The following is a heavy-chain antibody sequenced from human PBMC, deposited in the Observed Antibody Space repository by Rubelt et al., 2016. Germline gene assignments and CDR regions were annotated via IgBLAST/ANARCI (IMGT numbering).Heavy chain of an antibody. CDR1: GFTFDDYA. J-gene: IGHJ4*02. V-gene: IGHV3-9*01. CDR2: ISWNSGSI. Sequence: VQLVESGGGLVKPGRSLRLSCAASGFTFDDYAMHWVRQAPGKGLEWVAGISWNSGSIGYADSVKGRFTISRDNAKNFLYLQMNSLRAEDTALYYCAGGTVTTDYWGQGTLVTVSS. D-gene: IGHD4-17*01. CDR3: AGGTVTTDY.